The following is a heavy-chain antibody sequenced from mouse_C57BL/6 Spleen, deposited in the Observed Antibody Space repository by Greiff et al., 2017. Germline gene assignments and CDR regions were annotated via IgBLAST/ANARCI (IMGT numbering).Heavy chain of an antibody. CDR1: GYTFTSYW. Sequence: VKLQQPGAELVMPGASVKLSCKASGYTFTSYWMHWVKQRPGQGLEWIGEIDPSDSYTNYNQKFKGKSTLTVDKSSSTAYMQLSSLTSEDSAVYYCARGAYYGSSYVYFDYWGQGTTLTVSS. V-gene: IGHV1-69*01. J-gene: IGHJ2*01. D-gene: IGHD1-1*01. CDR3: ARGAYYGSSYVYFDY. CDR2: IDPSDSYT.